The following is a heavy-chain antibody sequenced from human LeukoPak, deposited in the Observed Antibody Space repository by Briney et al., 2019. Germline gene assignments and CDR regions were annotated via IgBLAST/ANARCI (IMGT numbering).Heavy chain of an antibody. CDR1: GFTFSRHH. V-gene: IGHV3-21*01. CDR3: ATIPTGGLVRAGVIDV. J-gene: IGHJ6*02. D-gene: IGHD2-21*01. CDR2: ISATSTFI. Sequence: GGSLRLSCSASGFTFSRHHMTWVRQAPGKGLEWVSSISATSTFIEDADSVKGRFTISRDNAKNSVYLQMDSLKDEDTAVYYCATIPTGGLVRAGVIDVWGQGTTVTVSS.